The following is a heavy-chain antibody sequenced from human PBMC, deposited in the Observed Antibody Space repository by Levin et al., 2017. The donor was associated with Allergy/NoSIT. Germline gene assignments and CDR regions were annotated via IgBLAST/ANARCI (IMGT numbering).Heavy chain of an antibody. Sequence: SLKISCAASGFNFDAYAMHWVRQAPGKGLEWVSGISWNSNKMDYADSVKGRFTISRDNAKNSLYLQMNSLSADDTALYYCVKVDDSSADTFDYWGQGTLVTVSS. CDR1: GFNFDAYA. CDR2: ISWNSNKM. V-gene: IGHV3-9*01. D-gene: IGHD3-22*01. CDR3: VKVDDSSADTFDY. J-gene: IGHJ4*02.